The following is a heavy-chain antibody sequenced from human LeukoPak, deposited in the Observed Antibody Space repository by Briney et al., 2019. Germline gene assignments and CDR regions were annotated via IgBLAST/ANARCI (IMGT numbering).Heavy chain of an antibody. V-gene: IGHV3-23*01. J-gene: IGHJ4*02. CDR2: ISNNGGYT. D-gene: IGHD2-15*01. Sequence: GESLRLSCAASGSTFSSSAMSWVRQAPGKGLEWVSAISNNGGYTYYADSVQGRFTISRDNSKSTLCLQMNSLRAEDTAVYYCAKQLGYCSDGSCYFPYWGQGTLVTVSS. CDR3: AKQLGYCSDGSCYFPY. CDR1: GSTFSSSA.